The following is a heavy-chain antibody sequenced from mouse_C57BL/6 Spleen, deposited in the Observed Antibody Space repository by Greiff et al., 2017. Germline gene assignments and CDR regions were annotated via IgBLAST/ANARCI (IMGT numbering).Heavy chain of an antibody. CDR2: IYPSDSET. V-gene: IGHV1-61*01. CDR3: ARGNYDSWFAY. CDR1: GYTFTSYW. D-gene: IGHD2-4*01. Sequence: VQLQQPGAELVRPGSSVKLSCKASGYTFTSYWMDWVKQRPGQGLEWIGNIYPSDSETHYNQKFKDKATLTVDKSSSTAYMQLSSLTSEDSAVYYCARGNYDSWFAYWGQGTLVTVSA. J-gene: IGHJ3*01.